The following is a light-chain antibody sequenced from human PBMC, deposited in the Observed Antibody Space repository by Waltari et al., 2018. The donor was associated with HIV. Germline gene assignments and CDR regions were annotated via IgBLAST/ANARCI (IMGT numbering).Light chain of an antibody. J-gene: IGLJ2*01. CDR1: SSNIGAGYD. CDR3: QSYDSSLDNVV. CDR2: GNN. Sequence: QSVLTQPPSVSGAPGQRVTISCTGSSSNIGAGYDVHWYQQLPGTAPKLLIDGNNNRPSGVPDRFSGSKSGTSASLAITGLQAEDEADYYCQSYDSSLDNVVFGGGTKLTVL. V-gene: IGLV1-40*01.